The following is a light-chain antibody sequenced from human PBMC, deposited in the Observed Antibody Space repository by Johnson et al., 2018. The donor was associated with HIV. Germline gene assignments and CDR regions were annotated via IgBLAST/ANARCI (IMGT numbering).Light chain of an antibody. V-gene: IGLV1-51*02. CDR3: GTWDSSLSAYV. CDR1: SSNVGNNY. Sequence: QSVLTQPPSVSAAPGQKVTIYCSGSSSNVGNNYVSWYQQLPGTAPKLLIYENNKRPSGIPDRFSGSKSGTSATLGITGLQTGDEADYYCGTWDSSLSAYVFGTGTKDTAL. CDR2: ENN. J-gene: IGLJ1*01.